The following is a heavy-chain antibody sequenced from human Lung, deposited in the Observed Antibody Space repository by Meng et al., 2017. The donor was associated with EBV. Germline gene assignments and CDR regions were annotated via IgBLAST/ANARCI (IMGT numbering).Heavy chain of an antibody. D-gene: IGHD2-21*02. Sequence: QGLLRDAGPGVVKPSGPRPLTLPGSGGSLSSRNWWSWVHQPPGKGLEWIGEIYHSGSTNYNPSLKSRVTISVDESKNQFSLRLSSVTAADTAVYYCARVGAYCGGDCYHPRWGQGTLVTVSS. CDR1: GGSLSSRNW. V-gene: IGHV4-4*02. CDR2: IYHSGST. J-gene: IGHJ4*02. CDR3: ARVGAYCGGDCYHPR.